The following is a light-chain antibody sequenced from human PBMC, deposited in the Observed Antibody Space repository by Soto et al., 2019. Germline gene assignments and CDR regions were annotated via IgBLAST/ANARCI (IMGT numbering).Light chain of an antibody. CDR2: EVS. Sequence: QSVLTQPASVSVSPGQSITISCTGTSSDVGGYKYVSWYQQHPGKAPKFLIYEVSNRPSGVSSRFSGSESGNTASLTISWLQAEDEADYYCTSKTSTSPYVFGTGTKVTVL. V-gene: IGLV2-14*01. CDR3: TSKTSTSPYV. CDR1: SSDVGGYKY. J-gene: IGLJ1*01.